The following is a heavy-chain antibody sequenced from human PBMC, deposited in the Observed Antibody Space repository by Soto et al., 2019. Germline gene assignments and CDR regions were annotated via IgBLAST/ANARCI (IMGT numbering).Heavy chain of an antibody. J-gene: IGHJ2*01. V-gene: IGHV3-64*01. CDR3: ARRTPGWYFDL. CDR2: ISGNGGST. CDR1: GFTFGSYA. Sequence: EVQLVESGGGLVQPGGSLRLSCAASGFTFGSYAMHWVRQAPGKGLEYVSAISGNGGSTYYANSVKGRFTISRDNSKNTLYLQMGSLRAEDMAVYYCARRTPGWYFDLWGRGTLVTVSS.